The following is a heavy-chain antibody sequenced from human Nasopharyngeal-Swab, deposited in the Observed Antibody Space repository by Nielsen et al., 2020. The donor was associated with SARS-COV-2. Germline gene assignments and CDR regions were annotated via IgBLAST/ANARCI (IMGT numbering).Heavy chain of an antibody. V-gene: IGHV3-7*03. CDR3: ARNDFWSGYYKVPMDV. D-gene: IGHD3-3*01. CDR2: IKQDGSEK. J-gene: IGHJ6*03. Sequence: VRQAPGKGLEWGANIKQDGSEKYYVDSVKGRFTISRDNAKNSLYLQMNSLRAEETAVYYCARNDFWSGYYKVPMDVWGKGTTVTVSS.